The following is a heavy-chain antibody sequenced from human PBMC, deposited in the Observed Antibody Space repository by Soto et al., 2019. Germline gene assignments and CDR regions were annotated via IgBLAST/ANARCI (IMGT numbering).Heavy chain of an antibody. Sequence: QITLKESGPTLVKPTQTLTLTCTFSGFSLSSTRMAVGWIRQPPGKALEWLALIYWDDDKRYSPFLKSRLTITEDTFTTQVVLTMSNMDPVDTARYYCAHIVVAGLGYYFDYWGQGTLVTVSS. CDR2: IYWDDDK. D-gene: IGHD6-19*01. CDR1: GFSLSSTRMA. J-gene: IGHJ4*02. CDR3: AHIVVAGLGYYFDY. V-gene: IGHV2-5*02.